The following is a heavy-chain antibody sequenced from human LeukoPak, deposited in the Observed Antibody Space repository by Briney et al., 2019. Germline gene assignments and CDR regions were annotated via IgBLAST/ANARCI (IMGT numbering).Heavy chain of an antibody. CDR3: ARDTSTQWLVLGYFQH. V-gene: IGHV1-46*01. CDR2: ISPSGGST. CDR1: GYTFTGYY. J-gene: IGHJ1*01. Sequence: GASVKVSCKASGYTFTGYYMHWVRQAPGQGPEWMGVISPSGGSTTYAQKFQGRVTLTRDMSTSTDYLELSSLRSEDTAVYYCARDTSTQWLVLGYFQHWGQGTLVTVSS. D-gene: IGHD6-19*01.